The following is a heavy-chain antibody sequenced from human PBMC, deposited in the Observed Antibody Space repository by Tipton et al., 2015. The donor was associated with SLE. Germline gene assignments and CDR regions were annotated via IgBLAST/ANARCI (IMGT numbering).Heavy chain of an antibody. CDR3: ARVSSSWGFDY. D-gene: IGHD6-13*01. V-gene: IGHV4-59*01. CDR1: GGSISSYY. CDR2: IYYSGST. J-gene: IGHJ4*03. Sequence: LSCTVSGGSISSYYWSWIRQPPGKGLEWIGYIYYSGSTNYNPSLKSRVTISVDTSKNQFSLKLSSVTAADTAVYYCARVSSSWGFDYWGQGTTVTVSS.